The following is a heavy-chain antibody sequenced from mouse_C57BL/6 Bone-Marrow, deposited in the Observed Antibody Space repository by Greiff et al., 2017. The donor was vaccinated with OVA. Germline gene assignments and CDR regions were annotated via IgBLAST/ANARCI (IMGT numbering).Heavy chain of an antibody. V-gene: IGHV14-4*01. CDR2: IDPENGDT. CDR3: TAYGNFDY. D-gene: IGHD2-1*01. CDR1: GFNFKDDY. Sequence: VQLQQSGAELVRPGASVKLSCTASGFNFKDDYMHWVKQRPEQGLEWIGWIDPENGDTEYASKFQGKATITADTSSNTAYLQLSSLTSEDTAVYYCTAYGNFDYWGQGTTLTGSS. J-gene: IGHJ2*01.